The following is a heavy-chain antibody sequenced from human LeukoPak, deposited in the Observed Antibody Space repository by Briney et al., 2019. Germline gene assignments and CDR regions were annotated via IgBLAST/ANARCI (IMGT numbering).Heavy chain of an antibody. CDR2: ISGSGGST. CDR1: GFTVSSNY. D-gene: IGHD3-16*01. J-gene: IGHJ3*01. Sequence: GGSLRLSCAASGFTVSSNYMSWVRQAPGKGLEWVSAISGSGGSTYYADSVKGRFTISRDNSKNTLYLQMNSLRAEDTSVYYCVRDWAYAFDVWGQGTTVTVSS. CDR3: VRDWAYAFDV. V-gene: IGHV3-23*01.